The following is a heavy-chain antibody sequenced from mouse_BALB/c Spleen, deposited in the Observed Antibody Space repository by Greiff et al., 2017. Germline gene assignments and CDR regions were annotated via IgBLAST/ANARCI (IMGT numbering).Heavy chain of an antibody. CDR1: GYNFTSYW. CDR2: IYPGSGST. CDR3: ARLGGNYVSWFAY. D-gene: IGHD2-1*01. Sequence: QVHVKQPGAELVKPGTSVKLSCKASGYNFTSYWINWVKLRPGQGLEWIGDIYPGSGSTNYNEKFKSKATLTVDTSSSTAYMQLSSLASEDSALYYCARLGGNYVSWFAYWGQGTLVTVSA. V-gene: IGHV1-55*01. J-gene: IGHJ3*01.